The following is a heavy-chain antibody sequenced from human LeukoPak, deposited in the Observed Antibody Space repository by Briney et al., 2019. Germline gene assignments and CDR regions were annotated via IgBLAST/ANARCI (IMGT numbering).Heavy chain of an antibody. D-gene: IGHD2/OR15-2a*01. CDR3: ARDLKGIGVNY. V-gene: IGHV3-30-3*01. J-gene: IGHJ4*02. Sequence: GGSLRLSCAASGFTFSSYAMHWVRQAPGKGLEWVAVISYDGSNKYYADSVEGRFTISRDNSKNTLYLQMNSLRAEDTAVYYCARDLKGIGVNYWGQGTLVTVSS. CDR1: GFTFSSYA. CDR2: ISYDGSNK.